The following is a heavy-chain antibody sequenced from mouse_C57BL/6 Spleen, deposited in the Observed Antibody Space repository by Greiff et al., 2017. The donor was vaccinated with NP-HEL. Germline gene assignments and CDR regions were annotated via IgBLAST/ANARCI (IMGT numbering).Heavy chain of an antibody. J-gene: IGHJ4*01. CDR2: INPSSGYT. Sequence: VKLQESGAELAKPGASVKLSCKASGYTFTSYWMHWVKQRPGQGLEWIGYINPSSGYTKYNQKFKDKAILTADKSSSTAYMQLSSLTYEDSAVYYCAREGLDYSNYYAMDYWGQGTSVTVSS. D-gene: IGHD2-5*01. V-gene: IGHV1-7*01. CDR3: AREGLDYSNYYAMDY. CDR1: GYTFTSYW.